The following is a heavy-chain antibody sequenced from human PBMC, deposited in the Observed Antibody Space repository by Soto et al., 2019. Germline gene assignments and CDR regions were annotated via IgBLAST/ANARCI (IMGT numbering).Heavy chain of an antibody. CDR3: ARTRAATDSLYWFDP. CDR1: GGTFSSYP. J-gene: IGHJ5*02. Sequence: QVQLVQSGAEVKKPGSSVKVSCKASGGTFSSYPISWVRQAPGQGLEWMGRIIPILNIANYAQKFQGRVTLTADKPTNTAYMDLSSLRSQDTAVYYCARTRAATDSLYWFDPWGQGTLVTVSS. V-gene: IGHV1-69*02. D-gene: IGHD2-21*01. CDR2: IIPILNIA.